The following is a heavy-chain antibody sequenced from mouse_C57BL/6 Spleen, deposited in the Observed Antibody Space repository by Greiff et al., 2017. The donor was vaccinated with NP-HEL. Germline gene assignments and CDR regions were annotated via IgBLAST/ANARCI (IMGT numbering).Heavy chain of an antibody. CDR3: ARYHDYDGFAY. CDR2: IYPRSGNT. Sequence: VQLQQSGAELARPGASVKLSCKASGYTFTSYGISWVKQRTGQGLEWIGEIYPRSGNTYYNEKFKGKATLTADKSSSTAYMELRSLTSEDSAVYFCARYHDYDGFAYWCQGTLVTVSA. D-gene: IGHD2-4*01. V-gene: IGHV1-81*01. CDR1: GYTFTSYG. J-gene: IGHJ3*01.